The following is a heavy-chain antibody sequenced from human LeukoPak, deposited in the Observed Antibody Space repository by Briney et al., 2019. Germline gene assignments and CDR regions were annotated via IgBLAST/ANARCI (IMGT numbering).Heavy chain of an antibody. Sequence: GGSLRLSCAASGFTFSTYSMNWVRQSPGKGLEWLSHISTSSTTIYYADSVKGRFTISGDNAKNSLYLQMSSLGDEDTAIYYCTRDAGYGDAVRWYFDLWGRGTLVTVSS. CDR3: TRDAGYGDAVRWYFDL. J-gene: IGHJ2*01. CDR2: ISTSSTTI. D-gene: IGHD4-17*01. V-gene: IGHV3-48*02. CDR1: GFTFSTYS.